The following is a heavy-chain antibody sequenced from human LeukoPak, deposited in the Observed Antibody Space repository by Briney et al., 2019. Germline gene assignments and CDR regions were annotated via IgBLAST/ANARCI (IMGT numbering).Heavy chain of an antibody. CDR2: INQDGSDK. CDR3: AGVDWKDSLDY. CDR1: ELTSSNDC. J-gene: IGHJ4*02. D-gene: IGHD1-1*01. Sequence: RGSLRPSRALSELTSSNDCISCVRQAPGKGLEWVANINQDGSDKSYVDSVKGRFTISRDNAKNSLYLQINSLRVHDTAVFYCAGVDWKDSLDYWVEGALVTVSS. V-gene: IGHV3-7*05.